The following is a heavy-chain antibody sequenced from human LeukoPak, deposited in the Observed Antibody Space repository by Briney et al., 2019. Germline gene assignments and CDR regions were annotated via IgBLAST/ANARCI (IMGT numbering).Heavy chain of an antibody. D-gene: IGHD3-9*01. J-gene: IGHJ5*02. CDR1: GYSFTSYG. CDR2: ISAYNGNT. CDR3: ARDGLRLFYDILTGYQKTNWFVP. Sequence: ASVKVSCMASGYSFTSYGITWVRQAPGQGLEWVGWISAYNGNTDYAQKFQGRVTMTTDTSTSTAYMELRSLRFDDTAVYYCARDGLRLFYDILTGYQKTNWFVPWGQGTLVTVSS. V-gene: IGHV1-18*01.